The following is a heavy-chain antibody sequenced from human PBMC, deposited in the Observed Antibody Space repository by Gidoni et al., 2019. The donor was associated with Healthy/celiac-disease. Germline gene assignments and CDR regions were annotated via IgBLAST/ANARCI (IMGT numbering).Heavy chain of an antibody. V-gene: IGHV4-39*01. J-gene: IGHJ3*02. CDR3: ARLEEYYDFWSGIDAFDI. CDR2: IYYSGST. D-gene: IGHD3-3*01. Sequence: QLQLQESGPGLVKPSETLSLTCTVSGGSISSSSYYWGWIRQPPGKGLEWIGSIYYSGSTYYNPSLKSRVTISVDTSKNQFSLKLSSVTAADTAVYYCARLEEYYDFWSGIDAFDIWGQGTMVTVSS. CDR1: GGSISSSSYY.